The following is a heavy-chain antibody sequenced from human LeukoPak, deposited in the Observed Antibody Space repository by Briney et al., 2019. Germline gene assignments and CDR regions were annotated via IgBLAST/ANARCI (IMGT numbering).Heavy chain of an antibody. D-gene: IGHD1-26*01. CDR2: IKPNSGDT. Sequence: ASVKVSCKPSGYPFSGHYINWVRHAPGQGLEWMGWIKPNSGDTNYAQKFQGRLTMTRDTTISTVYMELNRLTSDDTAVYYCARGDEWELAFDFWGQGTLITVSS. CDR1: GYPFSGHY. J-gene: IGHJ4*02. V-gene: IGHV1-2*02. CDR3: ARGDEWELAFDF.